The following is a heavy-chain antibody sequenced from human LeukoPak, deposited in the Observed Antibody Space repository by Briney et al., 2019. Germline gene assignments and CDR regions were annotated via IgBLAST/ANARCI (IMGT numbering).Heavy chain of an antibody. D-gene: IGHD6-19*01. V-gene: IGHV6-1*01. J-gene: IGHJ5*02. CDR2: TYYRSKWYN. CDR3: ARFSWLPRGNWFDP. Sequence: SQTLSLTCAISGDSVSSNSAAWNWIRQSPSRGLEWLGRTYYRSKWYNDYAVSVKSRITINPDTSKNQFPLQLNSVTPEDTAVYYCARFSWLPRGNWFDPWGQGTLVTVSS. CDR1: GDSVSSNSAA.